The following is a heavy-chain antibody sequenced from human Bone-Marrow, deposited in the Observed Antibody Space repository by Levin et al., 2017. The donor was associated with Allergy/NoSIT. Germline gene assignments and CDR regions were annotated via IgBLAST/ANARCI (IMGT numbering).Heavy chain of an antibody. D-gene: IGHD3-10*01. Sequence: PGGSLRLSCKASGGTFSSYTISWVRQAPGQGLEWMGRIIPILGIANYAQKFQGRVTITADKSTSTAYMELSSLRSEDTAVYYCARDLDTMVRGVINPLVSCFGGMDVWGQGTTVTVSS. CDR2: IIPILGIA. J-gene: IGHJ6*02. V-gene: IGHV1-69*04. CDR3: ARDLDTMVRGVINPLVSCFGGMDV. CDR1: GGTFSSYT.